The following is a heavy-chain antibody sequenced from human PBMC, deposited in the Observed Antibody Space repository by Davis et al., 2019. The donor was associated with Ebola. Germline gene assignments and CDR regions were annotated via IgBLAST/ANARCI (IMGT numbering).Heavy chain of an antibody. CDR3: AREYRRGYSYGSFDF. D-gene: IGHD5-18*01. J-gene: IGHJ4*02. CDR1: GFTFSSYG. Sequence: PGGSLRLSCAASGFTFSSYGMHWVRQAPGTGLEWVSSINSGSVYTYYADSAKGRFTISRDNARNSLYLQMNSLRADDTAVYFCAREYRRGYSYGSFDFWGQGALVTVSS. CDR2: INSGSVYT. V-gene: IGHV3-21*01.